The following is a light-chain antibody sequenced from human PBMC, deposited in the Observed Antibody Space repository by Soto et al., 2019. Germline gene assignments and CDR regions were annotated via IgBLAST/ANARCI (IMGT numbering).Light chain of an antibody. V-gene: IGKV3-11*01. Sequence: IVLTQSPATLSLSPGDRATLSCRASETVANYLAWYQQKPGQSPRLLIYDASHRATGVPARFSGSGSGTDFTLVITNLDPDDFATYYCQHRRDWPLTFGPGTRLEIK. CDR2: DAS. CDR3: QHRRDWPLT. CDR1: ETVANY. J-gene: IGKJ5*01.